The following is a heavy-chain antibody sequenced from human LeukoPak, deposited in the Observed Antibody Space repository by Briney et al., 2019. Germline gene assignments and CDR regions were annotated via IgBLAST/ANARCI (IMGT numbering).Heavy chain of an antibody. CDR2: ISNSGDTR. J-gene: IGHJ5*02. D-gene: IGHD7-27*01. CDR3: ARDVRGRTPLKLGMKWFDP. CDR1: GFTFSDYY. Sequence: KPGGSLRLSCAASGFTFSDYYMSWIRQAPGKGLEWLAYISNSGDTRKYADSVTGRLTISRDNAKNSVFLQMNSLRAEDSGVYYCARDVRGRTPLKLGMKWFDPWGQGTRVTVSS. V-gene: IGHV3-11*01.